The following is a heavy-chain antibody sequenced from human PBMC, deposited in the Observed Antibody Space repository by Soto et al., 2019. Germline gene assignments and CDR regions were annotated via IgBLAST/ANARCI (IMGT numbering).Heavy chain of an antibody. Sequence: PGGSLRLSCAASGFTFSNYAMSWVRQAPGKGLEWVSIISGSGGTTYHADSVKDRFTISRDNSKNTLFLQVNSLRAEETAVYYCAKGVAVGFHFGSSTDRGFDPWGQGTLVTVSS. J-gene: IGHJ5*02. D-gene: IGHD6-6*01. V-gene: IGHV3-23*01. CDR1: GFTFSNYA. CDR3: AKGVAVGFHFGSSTDRGFDP. CDR2: ISGSGGTT.